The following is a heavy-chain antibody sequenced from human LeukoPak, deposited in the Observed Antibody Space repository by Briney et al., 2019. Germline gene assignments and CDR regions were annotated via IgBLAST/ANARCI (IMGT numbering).Heavy chain of an antibody. V-gene: IGHV3-30*02. J-gene: IGHJ6*02. CDR3: AKPYSSGFGTYYYYGMDV. Sequence: GGSLRLSCAASGFTFSSYGMHWVRQAPGKGLEWVAVIWYDGSNKYYADSVKGRFTISRDNSKNTLYLQMNSLRAEDTAVYYCAKPYSSGFGTYYYYGMDVWGQGTTVTVSS. CDR1: GFTFSSYG. D-gene: IGHD6-19*01. CDR2: IWYDGSNK.